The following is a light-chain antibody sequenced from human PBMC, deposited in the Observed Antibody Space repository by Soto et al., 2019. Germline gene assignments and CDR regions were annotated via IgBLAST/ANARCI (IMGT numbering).Light chain of an antibody. Sequence: QSALTQPASVSGSPGQSITISCTGTSSDVGTYNLVSWYQQHPGKAPKLMIYEGSKRPSGISNRFSGSKSGNTASLTISGRQAEDEGDYYCCSYAGSSSYVFGTGTKLTV. J-gene: IGLJ1*01. CDR2: EGS. V-gene: IGLV2-23*01. CDR3: CSYAGSSSYV. CDR1: SSDVGTYNL.